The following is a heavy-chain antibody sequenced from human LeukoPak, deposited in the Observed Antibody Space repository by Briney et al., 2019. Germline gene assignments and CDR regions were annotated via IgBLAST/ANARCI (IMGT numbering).Heavy chain of an antibody. CDR1: GGSFSGYY. CDR3: ARESGSYYLNWFDP. CDR2: TNHSGST. D-gene: IGHD1-26*01. J-gene: IGHJ5*02. V-gene: IGHV4-34*01. Sequence: SETLSLTCAVYGGSFSGYYWSWIRQPPGKGLEWIGETNHSGSTSYNPSLKSRVTISVDTSKNQFSLKLSSVTAADTAVYYCARESGSYYLNWFDPWGQGTLVTVSS.